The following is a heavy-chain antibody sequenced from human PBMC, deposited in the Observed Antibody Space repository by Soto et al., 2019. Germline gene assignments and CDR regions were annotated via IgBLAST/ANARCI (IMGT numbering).Heavy chain of an antibody. CDR1: GGSFSGYY. Sequence: SETLSLTCAVYGGSFSGYYWSWIRQPPGKGLEWIGEINHSGSTNYNPSLKSRVTISVDTSKNQFSLKLSSVTAADTAVYYCARGLPYYDFWSGYSNYYYYGMDVWGQGTTATVSS. V-gene: IGHV4-34*01. CDR3: ARGLPYYDFWSGYSNYYYYGMDV. D-gene: IGHD3-3*01. J-gene: IGHJ6*02. CDR2: INHSGST.